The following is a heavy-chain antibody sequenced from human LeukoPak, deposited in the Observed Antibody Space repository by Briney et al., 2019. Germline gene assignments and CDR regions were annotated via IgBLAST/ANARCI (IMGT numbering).Heavy chain of an antibody. D-gene: IGHD6-13*01. J-gene: IGHJ4*02. Sequence: PGGSLRLSCAASGFTFSSYAMHWVRQAPGKGLEWVAVISYDGSNKYYADSVKGRFTISRDNSKNTLYLQMNSLRAEDTAVYYCASEYSSSWYGRGKIDYWGQGTLVTVSS. V-gene: IGHV3-30*04. CDR3: ASEYSSSWYGRGKIDY. CDR2: ISYDGSNK. CDR1: GFTFSSYA.